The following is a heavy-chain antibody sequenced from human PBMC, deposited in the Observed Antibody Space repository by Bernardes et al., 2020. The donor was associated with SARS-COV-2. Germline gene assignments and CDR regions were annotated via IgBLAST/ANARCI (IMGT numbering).Heavy chain of an antibody. CDR2: ISGDGGST. CDR3: AKTKSIAARRVFSD. Sequence: GGSLRLSCAASGFTFDDYAMHWVRQAPGKGLEWVSLISGDGGSTYYADSVKGRFTISRDNSKNSLYLQMNSLRTEDTALYYCAKTKSIAARRVFSDWGQGTLVTVSS. D-gene: IGHD6-6*01. V-gene: IGHV3-43*02. J-gene: IGHJ4*02. CDR1: GFTFDDYA.